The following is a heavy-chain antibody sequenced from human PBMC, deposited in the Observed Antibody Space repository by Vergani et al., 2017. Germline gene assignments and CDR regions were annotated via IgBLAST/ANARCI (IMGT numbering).Heavy chain of an antibody. D-gene: IGHD2-2*01. V-gene: IGHV1-69*01. CDR3: ASGVVPAASRGSYYYYMDV. Sequence: QVQLVQSGAEVKKPGSSVKVSCKASGGTFSSYAISWVRQAPGQGLEWMGGIIPIFGTANYAQKFQGRVTITADESTSTAYMELSSLRSEDTAVCYCASGVVPAASRGSYYYYMDVWGKGTTVTVSS. CDR1: GGTFSSYA. J-gene: IGHJ6*03. CDR2: IIPIFGTA.